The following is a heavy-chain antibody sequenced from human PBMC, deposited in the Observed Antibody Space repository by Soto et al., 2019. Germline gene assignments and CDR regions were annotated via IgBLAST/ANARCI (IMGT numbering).Heavy chain of an antibody. V-gene: IGHV3-30-3*01. Sequence: QVQLVESGGGVVQPGGSLRLSCAASRFSFSDYAMHWVRQAPGKGLEWVAVISNDGNRKYYADSVKGRFTISRDNSKDTRYLQMYGLRPEDTAVFYGVRYLGGGTPPFDYWGQGALVTVSS. D-gene: IGHD7-27*01. CDR2: ISNDGNRK. CDR1: RFSFSDYA. CDR3: VRYLGGGTPPFDY. J-gene: IGHJ4*02.